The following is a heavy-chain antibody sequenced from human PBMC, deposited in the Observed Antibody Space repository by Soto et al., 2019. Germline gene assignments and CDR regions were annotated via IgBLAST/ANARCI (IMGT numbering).Heavy chain of an antibody. J-gene: IGHJ3*02. CDR1: GFTFDDYA. Sequence: GGSLRLSCAASGFTFDDYAMHWVRQAPGKGLEWVSGISWNSGSIGYADSVKGRFTISRDNAKNSLYLQMNSLRAEDTALYYCAKSSPRSDAFDIWGQGTMVTVSS. D-gene: IGHD6-13*01. CDR3: AKSSPRSDAFDI. V-gene: IGHV3-9*01. CDR2: ISWNSGSI.